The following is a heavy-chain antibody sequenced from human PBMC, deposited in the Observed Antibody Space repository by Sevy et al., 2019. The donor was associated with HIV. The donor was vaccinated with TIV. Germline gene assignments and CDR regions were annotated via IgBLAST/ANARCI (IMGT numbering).Heavy chain of an antibody. V-gene: IGHV4-30-4*01. CDR2: IYYSGST. J-gene: IGHJ3*02. CDR3: ARGGGYCSGGSCPNYAFDI. Sequence: SETLSLTCTVSGGSISSGDYYWSWIRQPPGKGLEWIGYIYYSGSTYYNPSIKSRVTISVDTSKNQFSLKLSSVTAADTAVYYCARGGGYCSGGSCPNYAFDIWGQGTMVTVSS. CDR1: GGSISSGDYY. D-gene: IGHD2-15*01.